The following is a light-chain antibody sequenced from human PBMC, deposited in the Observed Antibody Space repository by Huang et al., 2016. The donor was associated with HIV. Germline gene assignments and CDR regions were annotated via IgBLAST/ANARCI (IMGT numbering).Light chain of an antibody. J-gene: IGKJ1*01. Sequence: EMVMTQSPATLSVSPGERATLSCRASQSVTSNLAWYQQKPGQPPRLLIYGASTRATGIPARFSGSGSGTEFTLTISSLQSEDFVVYYCQQYDNWPLQWTFGQGTKVEIK. CDR3: QQYDNWPLQWT. V-gene: IGKV3-15*01. CDR2: GAS. CDR1: QSVTSN.